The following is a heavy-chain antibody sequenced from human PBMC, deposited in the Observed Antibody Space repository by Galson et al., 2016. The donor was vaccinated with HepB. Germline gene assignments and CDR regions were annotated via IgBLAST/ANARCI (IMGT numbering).Heavy chain of an antibody. J-gene: IGHJ4*02. Sequence: SLRLSCAASGFTFSEYYMSWIRRAPGKGLEWISYISSSRATIHYADSVKGRFTISRDNAKNSVYLQMNNLRVEATAMYYCAGELVGVPEAVNGGDYWGQGTLVTVSS. D-gene: IGHD2-2*01. CDR3: AGELVGVPEAVNGGDY. CDR2: ISSSRATI. V-gene: IGHV3-11*01. CDR1: GFTFSEYY.